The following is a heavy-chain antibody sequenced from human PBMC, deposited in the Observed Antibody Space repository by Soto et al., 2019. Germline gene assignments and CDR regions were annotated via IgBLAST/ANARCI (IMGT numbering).Heavy chain of an antibody. CDR2: ISAYNGNT. V-gene: IGHV1-18*01. Sequence: ASVKVSCKASGYTFTSYGISWVRQAPGQGLEWMGWISAYNGNTNYAQKLQGRVTMTTDTSTSTAYMELRSLRSDDTAVYYCARESDKLEGGNDAFDIWGQGTMVTVSS. D-gene: IGHD1-1*01. CDR1: GYTFTSYG. CDR3: ARESDKLEGGNDAFDI. J-gene: IGHJ3*02.